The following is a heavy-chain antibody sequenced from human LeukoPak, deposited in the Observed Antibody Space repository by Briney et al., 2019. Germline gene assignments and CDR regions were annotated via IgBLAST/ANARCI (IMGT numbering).Heavy chain of an antibody. CDR2: IYHSGST. J-gene: IGHJ5*02. D-gene: IGHD3-10*01. V-gene: IGHV4-30-2*01. CDR3: AREPPSFHYYGSGSSGWFDP. CDR1: GGSISSGGYY. Sequence: SETLSLTCTVSGGSISSGGYYWSWIRQPPGKGLEWIGYIYHSGSTYYNPSLKSRVTISLDRSKNQFSLELNSVTAADTAVYYCAREPPSFHYYGSGSSGWFDPWGQGTLVTVSS.